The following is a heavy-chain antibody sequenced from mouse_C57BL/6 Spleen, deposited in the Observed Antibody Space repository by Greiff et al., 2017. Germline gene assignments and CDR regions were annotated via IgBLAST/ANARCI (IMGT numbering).Heavy chain of an antibody. D-gene: IGHD1-1*01. CDR3: ARDRDYYDSKAWFAY. J-gene: IGHJ3*01. CDR1: GFTFSSYA. CDR2: ISDGGSYT. V-gene: IGHV5-4*01. Sequence: EVQRVESGGGLVKPGGSLKLSCAASGFTFSSYAMSWVRQTPEKRLEWVATISDGGSYTYYPDNVKGRFTISRDNAKNNLYLQMSHLKSEDTAMYYCARDRDYYDSKAWFAYWGQGTLVTVSA.